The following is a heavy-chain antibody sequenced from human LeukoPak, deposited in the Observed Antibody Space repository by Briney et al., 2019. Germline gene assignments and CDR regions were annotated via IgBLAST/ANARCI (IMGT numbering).Heavy chain of an antibody. J-gene: IGHJ4*02. D-gene: IGHD2-2*01. Sequence: GESLKISCKGSGSSFTSYWIGWVRQMPGKGLEWMGIIYPGDSDTRYSPSFQGQVTISADKSISTASLQWSSLKASDTAMYYCARLPFCSSTSCYPDYWGQGTLVTVSS. CDR1: GSSFTSYW. CDR2: IYPGDSDT. V-gene: IGHV5-51*01. CDR3: ARLPFCSSTSCYPDY.